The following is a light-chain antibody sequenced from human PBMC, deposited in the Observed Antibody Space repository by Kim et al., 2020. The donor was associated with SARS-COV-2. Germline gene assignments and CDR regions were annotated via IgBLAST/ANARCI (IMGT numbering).Light chain of an antibody. J-gene: IGKJ1*01. Sequence: ASVGDRVTITCRASQSISSWLAWYQQKPRKAPKLLIYKASSLESGVPSRFSGSGSGTEFTLTISSLQPDDFATYYCQQYNSYPWTFGQGTKVDIK. V-gene: IGKV1-5*03. CDR3: QQYNSYPWT. CDR2: KAS. CDR1: QSISSW.